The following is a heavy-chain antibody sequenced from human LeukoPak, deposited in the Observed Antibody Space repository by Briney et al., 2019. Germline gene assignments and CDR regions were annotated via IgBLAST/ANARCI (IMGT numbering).Heavy chain of an antibody. Sequence: GGCLRLSCAASGFIFSTYGMHCGPQAPGKGLGCVVCIRTDGSDKSYTGSVMGRFTISRDNSKNTLYLQMNTLTDEDTAVYYCGKHDSSSDYWGQGTLVTVSS. CDR2: IRTDGSDK. D-gene: IGHD3-22*01. CDR3: GKHDSSSDY. V-gene: IGHV3-30*02. CDR1: GFIFSTYG. J-gene: IGHJ4*02.